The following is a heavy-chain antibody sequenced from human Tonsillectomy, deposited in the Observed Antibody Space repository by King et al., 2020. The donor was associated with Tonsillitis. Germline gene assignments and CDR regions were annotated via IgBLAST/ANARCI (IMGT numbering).Heavy chain of an antibody. CDR3: TRGDDCSGGSCHYYGMDV. Sequence: VQLVESGGGVVQPGRSLRLSCAASGFTFSNYDTHWVRQAPGKGLEWVAVISYDGSNKYYAESVKGRFTISRDNSKNTLFLQMNSLRVEDTAVYYCTRGDDCSGGSCHYYGMDVWGQGTTVTVSS. D-gene: IGHD2-15*01. CDR1: GFTFSNYD. V-gene: IGHV3-33*05. CDR2: ISYDGSNK. J-gene: IGHJ6*02.